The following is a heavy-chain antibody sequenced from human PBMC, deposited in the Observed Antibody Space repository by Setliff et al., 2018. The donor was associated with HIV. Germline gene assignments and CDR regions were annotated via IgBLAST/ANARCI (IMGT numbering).Heavy chain of an antibody. CDR3: ARAYYGYCSGGSCYSGPPDY. CDR1: GVTFSSAQ. J-gene: IGHJ4*02. D-gene: IGHD2-15*01. V-gene: IGHV3-48*01. Sequence: PGGSLRLSCVASGVTFSSAQMNWVRQAPGKGLEWVSYISSSGSTTYYADSVKGRFTISRDNSKNTLYLQMNSLRAEDTAVYYCARAYYGYCSGGSCYSGPPDYWGQGTLVTVSS. CDR2: ISSSGSTT.